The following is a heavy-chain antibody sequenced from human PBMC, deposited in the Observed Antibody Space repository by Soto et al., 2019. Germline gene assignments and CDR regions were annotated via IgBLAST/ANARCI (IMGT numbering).Heavy chain of an antibody. CDR2: VYYSGST. CDR1: GASISSSY. J-gene: IGHJ3*02. CDR3: VRGYYDSNGQSNTFDI. V-gene: IGHV4-59*01. D-gene: IGHD3-22*01. Sequence: SETLSLTCTVSGASISSSYWSWIRHSPGKGLEWIGYVYYSGSTNYNPSLKSRVTISVDTSKNQFSLKLSSVTAADTAVYYCVRGYYDSNGQSNTFDIWGQGTLVTVSS.